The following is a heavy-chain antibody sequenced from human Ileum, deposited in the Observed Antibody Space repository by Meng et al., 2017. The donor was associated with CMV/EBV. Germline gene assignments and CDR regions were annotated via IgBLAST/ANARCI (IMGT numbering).Heavy chain of an antibody. CDR1: GFSLSDHY. CDR2: SGCKFNNYNT. V-gene: IGHV3-72*01. Sequence: EVQLVESGGGLVQPGGSLRLSCAASGFSLSDHYVDWVRQAPGKGLEWVGRSGCKFNNYNTEYAASVKGRFIISRDDSKNSVYLQMNSLKTEDTAVYYCVKDAYPGSGYYDYWGQGTLVTVSS. CDR3: VKDAYPGSGYYDY. D-gene: IGHD3-10*01. J-gene: IGHJ4*02.